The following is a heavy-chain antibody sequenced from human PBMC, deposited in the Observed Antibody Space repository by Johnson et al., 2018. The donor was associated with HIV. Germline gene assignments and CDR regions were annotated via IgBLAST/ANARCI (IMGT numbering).Heavy chain of an antibody. CDR1: GFTFSRYG. CDR3: AKDLFTEREDDVFDF. D-gene: IGHD1-26*01. CDR2: IRYDGSNK. Sequence: QVQLVESGGGVVQPGGSLRLSCAASGFTFSRYGMHWVRQAPGKGLEWVAFIRYDGSNKYYADSVKGRFTISRDNSKNTLYLQMNSLRAEDTAVYYCAKDLFTEREDDVFDFWGQGTMVTVSS. J-gene: IGHJ3*01. V-gene: IGHV3-30*02.